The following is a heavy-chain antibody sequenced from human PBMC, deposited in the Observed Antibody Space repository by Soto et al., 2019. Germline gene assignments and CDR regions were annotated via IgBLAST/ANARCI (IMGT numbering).Heavy chain of an antibody. Sequence: SETLSLTCAVSGYPISSGYYWGWIRQPPGKGLEWIGIIHHSGSTYYNPSLRSRITISVDTSKNQFSLRMPSVTAADTAVYYCARSSGYVPGGYWGQGILVTVSS. CDR3: ARSSGYVPGGY. CDR1: GYPISSGYY. V-gene: IGHV4-38-2*01. J-gene: IGHJ4*02. CDR2: IHHSGST. D-gene: IGHD5-12*01.